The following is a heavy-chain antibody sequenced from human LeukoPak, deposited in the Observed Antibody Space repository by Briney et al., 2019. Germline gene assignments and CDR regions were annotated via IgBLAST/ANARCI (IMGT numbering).Heavy chain of an antibody. J-gene: IGHJ4*02. V-gene: IGHV3-53*01. CDR2: ISSGGNT. CDR3: AREGPHYFDY. Sequence: GGSLRLSCAASGFTVSSNHMSWVHQAAGKGLEWVSVISSGGNTYYADSVKGRFTISRDNSKNTLYLHMNSLRAEDTAVYYCAREGPHYFDYWGQGTLVTVSS. CDR1: GFTVSSNH.